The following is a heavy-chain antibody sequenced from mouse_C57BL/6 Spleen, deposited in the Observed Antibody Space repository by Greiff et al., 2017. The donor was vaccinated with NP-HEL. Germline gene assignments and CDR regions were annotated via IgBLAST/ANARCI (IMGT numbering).Heavy chain of an antibody. V-gene: IGHV1-59*01. J-gene: IGHJ2*01. Sequence: QVQLQQPGAELVRPGTSVKLSCKASGYTFTSYWMHWVKQRPGQGLEWIGVIDPSDSYTNYNQKFKGKATLTVDTSSSTAYMQLRSLTSEDSAVYYCARSRNWDDYWGQGTTLTVSS. CDR2: IDPSDSYT. CDR1: GYTFTSYW. CDR3: ARSRNWDDY. D-gene: IGHD4-1*01.